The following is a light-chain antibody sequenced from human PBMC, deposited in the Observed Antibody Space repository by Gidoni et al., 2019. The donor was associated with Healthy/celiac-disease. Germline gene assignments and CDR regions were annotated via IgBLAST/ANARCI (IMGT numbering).Light chain of an antibody. CDR1: KLGDKY. Sequence: SSELTQPPSVSVSPGQTASITCSGDKLGDKYAFWYQQTPGQSPVLVIYQDSKRPSGIPERFSGSNSGNTATLTISGTQAMDEADYYCQAWDSSTVVFGGGTKLTVL. CDR2: QDS. V-gene: IGLV3-1*01. J-gene: IGLJ2*01. CDR3: QAWDSSTVV.